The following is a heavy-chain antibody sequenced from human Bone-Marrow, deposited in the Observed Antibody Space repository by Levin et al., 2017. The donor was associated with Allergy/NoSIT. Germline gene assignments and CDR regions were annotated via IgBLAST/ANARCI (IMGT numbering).Heavy chain of an antibody. Sequence: PGGSLRLSCAVSGVSLSHYHWNWIRQSPRKGLEWIGKINQSGSANYAPSLKSRVTISVGSNTQFFLELTSVTAADTTVYYCAGGQNYDSGSDYQGGYYYMDVWGTGTTVTVSS. CDR1: GVSLSHYH. D-gene: IGHD3-10*01. CDR3: AGGQNYDSGSDYQGGYYYMDV. J-gene: IGHJ6*03. CDR2: INQSGSA. V-gene: IGHV4-34*01.